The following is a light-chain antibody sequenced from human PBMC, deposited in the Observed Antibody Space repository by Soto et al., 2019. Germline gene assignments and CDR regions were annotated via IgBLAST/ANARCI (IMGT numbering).Light chain of an antibody. CDR3: CSYASSGTYV. J-gene: IGLJ1*01. CDR2: EGS. V-gene: IGLV2-23*01. CDR1: SSDVGSYNL. Sequence: QSLLTQPSSVSGSPGESITISCTGTSSDVGSYNLVSWYQQHPGKAPKLMIYEGSKRPSGISSRFSGSKSGNTASLTISGLQAEDEADFYCCSYASSGTYVFGTGTKVTVL.